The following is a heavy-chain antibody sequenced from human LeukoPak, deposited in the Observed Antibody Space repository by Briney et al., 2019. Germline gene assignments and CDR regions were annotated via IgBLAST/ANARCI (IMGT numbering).Heavy chain of an antibody. V-gene: IGHV1-8*01. CDR3: ARASHLYGSGSYRMTDY. D-gene: IGHD3-10*01. CDR1: GYTFTSYD. Sequence: ASVKVSCKASGYTFTSYDINWVRQATGQGLEWMGWMNPNSGNTGYAQKFQGRVTMTRNTSISTAYMELSSLRSEDTAVYYCARASHLYGSGSYRMTDYWGQGTLVTVSS. J-gene: IGHJ4*02. CDR2: MNPNSGNT.